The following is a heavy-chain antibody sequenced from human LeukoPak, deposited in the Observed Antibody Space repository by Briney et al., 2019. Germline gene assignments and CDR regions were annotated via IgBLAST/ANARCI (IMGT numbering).Heavy chain of an antibody. CDR2: IYNSESI. CDR3: ARDRSSSYTRDWFDP. V-gene: IGHV4-4*07. Sequence: SETLSLTCTVSGGSISGYYWSWIRQPAGEGLEWIGRIYNSESINYNPSLKSRVTMSIDTSKNQFSLKLNSVTAADTAVDYCARDRSSSYTRDWFDPWGQGVLVTVSS. D-gene: IGHD6-13*01. J-gene: IGHJ5*02. CDR1: GGSISGYY.